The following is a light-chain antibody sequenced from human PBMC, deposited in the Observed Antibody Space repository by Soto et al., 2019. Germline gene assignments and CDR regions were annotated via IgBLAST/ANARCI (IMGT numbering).Light chain of an antibody. CDR3: LQDYNYPWT. CDR2: DAS. CDR1: QSVSSY. J-gene: IGKJ1*01. V-gene: IGKV3-11*01. Sequence: EIVMNQSPAALSVSPGERATLSCRASQSVSSYLAWYQQKPGQAPRLLIYDASNRATGIPARFSGSGSGTDFTLTISSLQPEDFATYYCLQDYNYPWTFGQGTKVDIK.